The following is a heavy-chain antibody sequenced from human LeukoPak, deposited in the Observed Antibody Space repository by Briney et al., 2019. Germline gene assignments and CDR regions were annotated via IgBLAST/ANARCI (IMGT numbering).Heavy chain of an antibody. V-gene: IGHV3-7*03. Sequence: GGSLRLSCAASGFIFSSYWMSWVRQVPGKGLEWVANIKGDGSENNYVDSVKGRFTISRDNAKNSLYLQMNGLRIDDTAIYYCARNQWPEEYWGQGILVTVSS. CDR1: GFIFSSYW. J-gene: IGHJ4*02. CDR3: ARNQWPEEY. CDR2: IKGDGSEN. D-gene: IGHD6-19*01.